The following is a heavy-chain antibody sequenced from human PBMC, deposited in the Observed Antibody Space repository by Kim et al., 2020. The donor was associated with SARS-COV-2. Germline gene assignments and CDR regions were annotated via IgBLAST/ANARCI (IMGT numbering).Heavy chain of an antibody. CDR3: ARVKYSGYDFGQKDY. D-gene: IGHD5-12*01. V-gene: IGHV4-34*01. J-gene: IGHJ4*02. Sequence: PSLKSRVTISVDTSKSQFSLKLSSVTAADTAVYYCARVKYSGYDFGQKDYWGQGTLVTVSS.